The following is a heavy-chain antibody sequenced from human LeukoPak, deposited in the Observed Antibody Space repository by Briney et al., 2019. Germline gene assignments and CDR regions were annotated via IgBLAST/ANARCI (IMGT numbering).Heavy chain of an antibody. CDR3: GRGFGLSSD. V-gene: IGHV3-72*01. Sequence: GGSLRLSCAASGFPFSDHYMDWVRQAPGKGLEWVARIRNKANSYTTEYAASVKGRFTISREDSKNSLYLQMNSLKTEDTAVYYCGRGFGLSSDWGQGTLVTVSS. CDR1: GFPFSDHY. D-gene: IGHD3/OR15-3a*01. J-gene: IGHJ4*02. CDR2: IRNKANSYTT.